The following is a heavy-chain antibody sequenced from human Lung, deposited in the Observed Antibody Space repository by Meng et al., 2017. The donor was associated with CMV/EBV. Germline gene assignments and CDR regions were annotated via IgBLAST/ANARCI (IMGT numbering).Heavy chain of an antibody. D-gene: IGHD1-26*01. CDR2: IDDSGST. CDR3: ARGKQDAWELLAY. V-gene: IGHV4-4*02. CDR1: GVSISSNIR. J-gene: IGHJ4*02. Sequence: QVQLQESGPGLGKPSGTLSLHCGVAGVSISSNIRWTWVRQPPGKGLEWIGDIDDSGSTNYNPSLNSRISISLDKSKNHFSLKVNSVTAADTAVYYCARGKQDAWELLAYWGQGALVTVSS.